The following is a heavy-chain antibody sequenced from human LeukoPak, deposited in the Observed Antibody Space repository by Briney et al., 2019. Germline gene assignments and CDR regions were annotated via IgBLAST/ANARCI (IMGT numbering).Heavy chain of an antibody. CDR3: AKDLCGGDCYSGDY. J-gene: IGHJ4*02. V-gene: IGHV3-30*18. D-gene: IGHD2-21*02. CDR2: ISYDGSNK. Sequence: GGSLRLSCAASGFTFSNYGMHWLRQAPGKGLEWVAVISYDGSNKYYADSIKGRFTISRDNSKNALYPQMNSLRAEDTAVYYCAKDLCGGDCYSGDYWGQGTLVTVAS. CDR1: GFTFSNYG.